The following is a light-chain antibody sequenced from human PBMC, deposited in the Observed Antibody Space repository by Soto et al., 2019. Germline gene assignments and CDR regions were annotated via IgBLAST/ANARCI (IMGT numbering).Light chain of an antibody. CDR3: CSYTPSSTLGV. V-gene: IGLV2-14*03. Sequence: QSALTQPASVYGSPGQSITISCTGTSSDVGGYNFVSWYQQHPGKAPKLMIYEVSNRPSGVSNRFSGSKSGNTASLTISGLQAEDEADYYCCSYTPSSTLGVFGTGTKLTVL. CDR1: SSDVGGYNF. CDR2: EVS. J-gene: IGLJ1*01.